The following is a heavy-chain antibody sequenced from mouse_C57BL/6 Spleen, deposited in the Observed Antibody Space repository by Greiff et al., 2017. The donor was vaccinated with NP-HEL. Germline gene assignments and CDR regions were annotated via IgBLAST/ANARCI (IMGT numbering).Heavy chain of an antibody. V-gene: IGHV10-1*01. CDR1: GFSFNTYA. J-gene: IGHJ4*01. Sequence: EVHLVESGGGLVQPKGSLKLSCAASGFSFNTYAMNWVRQAPGKGLEWVARIRSKSNNYATYYADSVKDRFTISRDDSESMLYLQMNNLKTEDTAMYYCVRHEEWYYAMDYWGQGTSVTVSS. CDR2: IRSKSNNYAT. CDR3: VRHEEWYYAMDY.